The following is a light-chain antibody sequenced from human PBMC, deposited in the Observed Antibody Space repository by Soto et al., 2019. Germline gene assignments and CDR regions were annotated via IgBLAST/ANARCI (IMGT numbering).Light chain of an antibody. CDR3: QQSYSTTWT. J-gene: IGKJ1*01. V-gene: IGKV1-39*01. CDR1: QGISTY. CDR2: AAS. Sequence: DIQMTQSPSSLSESAGDRVTITCRASQGISTYLNWYQQKPGKAPKLLIYAASSLQSWVPSRFSGSGSETDFTLTISSLQPEDFATYSCQQSYSTTWTFGQGTKVDIK.